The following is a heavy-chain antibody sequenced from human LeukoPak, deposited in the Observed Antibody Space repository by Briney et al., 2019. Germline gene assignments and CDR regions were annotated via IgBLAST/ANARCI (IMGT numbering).Heavy chain of an antibody. CDR2: INSDGSST. CDR3: ARVDSSGWYWFDY. Sequence: GGSLRLSCAASGFTFSSYWMHWVRQAPGKGLVWVSRINSDGSSTSYADSVKGRFTISRDNAKNTLYLQMNSLRAEDTAVYYCARVDSSGWYWFDYWGQGTLVTVSS. J-gene: IGHJ4*02. V-gene: IGHV3-74*01. CDR1: GFTFSSYW. D-gene: IGHD6-19*01.